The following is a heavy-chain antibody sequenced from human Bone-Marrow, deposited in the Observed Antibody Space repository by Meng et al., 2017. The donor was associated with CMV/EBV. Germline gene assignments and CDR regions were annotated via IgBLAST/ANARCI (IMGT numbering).Heavy chain of an antibody. V-gene: IGHV3-21*01. CDR3: ARESALYSSGRFDP. Sequence: GESLKISCAASGFTFSSYSMNWVRQAPGKGLEWVSSISSSSSYIYYADSVKGRFTISRDNAKNSLYLQMNSLRAEDTAVYYCARESALYSSGRFDPWGQGTLVTGLL. J-gene: IGHJ5*02. D-gene: IGHD6-19*01. CDR1: GFTFSSYS. CDR2: ISSSSSYI.